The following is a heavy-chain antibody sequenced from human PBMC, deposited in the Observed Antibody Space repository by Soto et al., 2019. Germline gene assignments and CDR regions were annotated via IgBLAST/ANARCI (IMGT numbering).Heavy chain of an antibody. CDR2: IYYSGST. D-gene: IGHD2-15*01. J-gene: IGHJ4*02. CDR1: GGSVSSGSYY. Sequence: QVQLQESGPGLVKPSETLSLTCTVSGGSVSSGSYYWSWIRQPPGKGLEWIGYIYYSGSTNYNPSLKRRVTISVDTSKNQSSLKLSSVTAADTAVYYCARKVVVVAARHCDYWGQGTLVTVSS. V-gene: IGHV4-61*01. CDR3: ARKVVVVAARHCDY.